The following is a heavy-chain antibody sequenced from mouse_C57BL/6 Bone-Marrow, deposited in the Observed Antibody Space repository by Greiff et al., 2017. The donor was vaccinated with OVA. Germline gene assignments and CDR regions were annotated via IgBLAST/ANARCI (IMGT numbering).Heavy chain of an antibody. CDR2: IRSKSNNYAT. V-gene: IGHV10-1*01. J-gene: IGHJ3*01. CDR3: VRSFYGYVFAY. Sequence: EVKLVESGGGLVQPKGSLKLSCAASGFSFNTYAMNWVRQAPGKGLEWVARIRSKSNNYATYYADSVKDRFTISRDDSESMLYLQMNNLKTEDTAMYYCVRSFYGYVFAYWGQGTLVTVSA. CDR1: GFSFNTYA. D-gene: IGHD2-9*01.